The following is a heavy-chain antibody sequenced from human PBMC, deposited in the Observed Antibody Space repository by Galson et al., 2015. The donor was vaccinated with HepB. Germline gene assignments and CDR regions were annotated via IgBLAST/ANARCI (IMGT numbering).Heavy chain of an antibody. Sequence: LSLTCTVSGGSISSYYWSWIRQPPGKGLEWIGYIYYSGSTNYNPSLKSRVTISVDTSKNQFSLKLSSVTAADTAVYYCARAGGNGTADAFDIWGQGTMVTVSS. V-gene: IGHV4-59*01. CDR2: IYYSGST. D-gene: IGHD4-23*01. J-gene: IGHJ3*02. CDR1: GGSISSYY. CDR3: ARAGGNGTADAFDI.